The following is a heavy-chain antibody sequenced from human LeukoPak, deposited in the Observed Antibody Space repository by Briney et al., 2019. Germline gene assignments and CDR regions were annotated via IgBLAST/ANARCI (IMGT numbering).Heavy chain of an antibody. CDR3: ARWCTSDTCSGVGSY. CDR1: GYSISDGYY. V-gene: IGHV4-38-2*02. J-gene: IGHJ4*02. D-gene: IGHD2-8*02. Sequence: PSETLSLTCNVSGYSISDGYYWGWIRLPPGKGLEWIGSMYHNGNPIYNPSLKTRVSISVDTSKNQFSLKVTSVTAADTAIYYFARWCTSDTCSGVGSYWGQGSLVTVSS. CDR2: MYHNGNP.